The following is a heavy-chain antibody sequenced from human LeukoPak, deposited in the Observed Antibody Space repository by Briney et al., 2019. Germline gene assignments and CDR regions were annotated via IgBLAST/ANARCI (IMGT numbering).Heavy chain of an antibody. V-gene: IGHV3-23*01. D-gene: IGHD2-2*01. Sequence: PGGSLRLSCAASGFTFSSYGMSWVRQAPGKGLEWVSAISGSGGSTYYADSLKGRFTLSRDNAKDSLYLHMNSLRAEDTAVYYCARETDSTLFDYWGQGTLVTVSS. J-gene: IGHJ4*02. CDR1: GFTFSSYG. CDR3: ARETDSTLFDY. CDR2: ISGSGGST.